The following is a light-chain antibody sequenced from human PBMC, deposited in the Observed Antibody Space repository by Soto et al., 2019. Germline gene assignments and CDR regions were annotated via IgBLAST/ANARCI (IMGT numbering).Light chain of an antibody. CDR3: QQYNSYSIT. CDR2: DAS. V-gene: IGKV1-5*01. Sequence: DIHMTQSPSTLSGSVGYRFTITYRASQSVSGWLAWYQQKPGKAPNLLIYDASSLQSGVPSRFRGSGSGTQFTLTISSLQPDDFETYFCQQYNSYSITFGQGTRLEIK. J-gene: IGKJ5*01. CDR1: QSVSGW.